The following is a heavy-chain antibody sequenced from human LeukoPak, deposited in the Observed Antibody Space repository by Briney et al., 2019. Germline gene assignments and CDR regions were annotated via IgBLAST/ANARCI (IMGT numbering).Heavy chain of an antibody. CDR1: GFTFSSYG. CDR3: ARDPNWGFFDY. J-gene: IGHJ4*02. Sequence: GGSLRLSCAASGFTFSSYGMHWVREAPGKGLEWVAVIWYDGSNKYYADSVKGRFTISRDNSKNTLYLQMNSLRAEDTAVYYCARDPNWGFFDYWGQGTLVTVSS. V-gene: IGHV3-33*01. D-gene: IGHD7-27*01. CDR2: IWYDGSNK.